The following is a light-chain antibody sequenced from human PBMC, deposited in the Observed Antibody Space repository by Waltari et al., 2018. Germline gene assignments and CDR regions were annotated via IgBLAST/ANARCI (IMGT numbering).Light chain of an antibody. CDR2: ETS. CDR3: QQYKTFYS. Sequence: DIQMTQSPSTLSASVGDRLTITCRASQNINTWLAWYQQKPGKAPKHPIYETSTLEGGVPSRFSGSGSGTHFTLTISSLQPDDFGTYYCQQYKTFYSFGQGTKL. V-gene: IGKV1-5*03. J-gene: IGKJ2*01. CDR1: QNINTW.